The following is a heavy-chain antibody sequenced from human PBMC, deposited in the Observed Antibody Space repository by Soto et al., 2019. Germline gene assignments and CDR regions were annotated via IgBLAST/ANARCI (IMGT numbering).Heavy chain of an antibody. CDR1: GDSIISSEFY. CDR3: ARNSLALRKNNWFDP. D-gene: IGHD3-3*02. J-gene: IGHJ5*02. CDR2: IFYLGSS. Sequence: PXATLSLTCTFSGDSIISSEFYWGWVRQPPGKGLEWIGSIFYLGSSYYNPSLKSRVTMSVDTSKNQFSLRLRSVTAADTALYFCARNSLALRKNNWFDPWGQGIMVTVS. V-gene: IGHV4-39*01.